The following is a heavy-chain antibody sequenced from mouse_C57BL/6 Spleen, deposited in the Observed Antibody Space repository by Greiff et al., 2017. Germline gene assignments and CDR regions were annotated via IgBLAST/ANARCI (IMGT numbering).Heavy chain of an antibody. Sequence: QVHVKPSGAELAKPGASVKLSCKASGYTFTSYWLHWVKQRPGPGLEWIGYINPSSGYTKYNQTFKDTATLTTDKASSTTYMQVSSLTYEDSAVYYCARPSRDYYRDYWGQGTTLTVAS. CDR3: ARPSRDYYRDY. V-gene: IGHV1-7*01. J-gene: IGHJ2*01. CDR1: GYTFTSYW. D-gene: IGHD2-14*01. CDR2: INPSSGYT.